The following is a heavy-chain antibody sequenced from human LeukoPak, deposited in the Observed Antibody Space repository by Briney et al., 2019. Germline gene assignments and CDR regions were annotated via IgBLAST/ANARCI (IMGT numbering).Heavy chain of an antibody. CDR3: ARDRHKYNYDSGGYPPY. D-gene: IGHD3-22*01. V-gene: IGHV3-48*01. CDR2: ISSSSSTI. Sequence: GGSLRLYRAASGFTFSSYSMLWVRQAPGKGLEWVSYISSSSSTIYYADSVKGRFTISRDNAKNSLYLQMNTLRAEDTAVYYCARDRHKYNYDSGGYPPYWGQGTLVTVSS. CDR1: GFTFSSYS. J-gene: IGHJ4*02.